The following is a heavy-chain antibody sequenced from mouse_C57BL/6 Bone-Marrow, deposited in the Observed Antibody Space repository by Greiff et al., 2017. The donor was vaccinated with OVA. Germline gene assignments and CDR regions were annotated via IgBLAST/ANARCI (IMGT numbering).Heavy chain of an antibody. CDR3: ARSVTDSILPMDFYAMDY. J-gene: IGHJ4*01. CDR2: IDPNSGGT. D-gene: IGHD3-2*01. Sequence: QVQLQQPGAELVKPGASVKLSCKASGYTFTSYWMHWVKQRPGRGLEWIGRIDPNSGGTKYNEKFKSKATLTVDKPSRTAYMQLSRLTAEDSAVYSCARSVTDSILPMDFYAMDYWGQGTSVTVSS. CDR1: GYTFTSYW. V-gene: IGHV1-72*01.